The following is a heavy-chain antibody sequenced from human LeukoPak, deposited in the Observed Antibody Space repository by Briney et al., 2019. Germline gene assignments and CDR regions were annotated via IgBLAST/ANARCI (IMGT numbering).Heavy chain of an antibody. CDR2: ISSSGSTI. CDR3: ARLAVGTLDI. V-gene: IGHV3-11*01. CDR1: GFTFGDYA. J-gene: IGHJ3*02. D-gene: IGHD1-14*01. Sequence: SGGSLRLSCTASGFTFGDYAMSWFRQAPGKGLEWVSYISSSGSTIYYADSVKGRFTISRDNAKNSLYLQMNSLRAEDTAVYYCARLAVGTLDIWGQGTMVTVSS.